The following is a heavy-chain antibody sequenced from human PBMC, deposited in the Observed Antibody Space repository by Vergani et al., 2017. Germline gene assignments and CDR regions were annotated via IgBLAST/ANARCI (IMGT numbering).Heavy chain of an antibody. CDR3: ASKRGACRAAYCHSYDF. CDR1: GDSVTSTDYH. Sequence: QVQLQESGPGLVKPSETLSLTCTVSGDSVTSTDYHWGWIRQPPGKGLEWIGSMDYSGSTSYNPSLESRISISFETPKNQFSLRLTSVSAADTAVYYCASKRGACRAAYCHSYDFWGPGTLVGVSS. J-gene: IGHJ4*02. CDR2: MDYSGST. D-gene: IGHD2-15*01. V-gene: IGHV4-39*01.